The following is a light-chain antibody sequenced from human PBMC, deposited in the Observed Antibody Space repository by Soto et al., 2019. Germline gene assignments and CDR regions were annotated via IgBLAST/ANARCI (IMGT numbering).Light chain of an antibody. CDR1: SSDVGGYDY. J-gene: IGLJ2*01. Sequence: QSALTQPASVSGSPGQSITISCTGTSSDVGGYDYVSWYQQHLGKVPKLMIYDVSSRPSGVSNRFSGSKSGNTASLTISGLQAEDEADYYCSSYASSSTLVFGGGTKLTVL. CDR2: DVS. V-gene: IGLV2-14*01. CDR3: SSYASSSTLV.